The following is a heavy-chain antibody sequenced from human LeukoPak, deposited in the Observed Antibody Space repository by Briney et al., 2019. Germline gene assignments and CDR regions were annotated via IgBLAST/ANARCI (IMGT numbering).Heavy chain of an antibody. Sequence: GALRLSFAASWFPLSSYATSWGRPAPGKGVEWVLAISGSGASQYYADSVKGRFTISRDNTKNTLYLQMNSLRAEDTAVYYCASHHGYSSTWLDYWGQGTLVTVSS. J-gene: IGHJ4*02. CDR3: ASHHGYSSTWLDY. V-gene: IGHV3-23*01. CDR1: WFPLSSYA. CDR2: ISGSGASQ. D-gene: IGHD6-13*01.